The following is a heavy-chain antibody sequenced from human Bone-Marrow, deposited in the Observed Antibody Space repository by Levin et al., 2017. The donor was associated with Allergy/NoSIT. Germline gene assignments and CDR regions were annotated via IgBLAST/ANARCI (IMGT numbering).Heavy chain of an antibody. CDR2: ISHREYT. D-gene: IGHD3-16*02. CDR1: GGSFTAYY. J-gene: IGHJ3*02. V-gene: IGHV4-34*01. CDR3: AVFSLTYGSFDI. Sequence: KPSETLSLTCAVYGGSFTAYYLSWIRQPPGKGLEWIGEISHREYTTFNPSLKSRVAMSVDTAGHHFSLRPTSVTAADTAVYYCAVFSLTYGSFDIWGQGTLVTVSA.